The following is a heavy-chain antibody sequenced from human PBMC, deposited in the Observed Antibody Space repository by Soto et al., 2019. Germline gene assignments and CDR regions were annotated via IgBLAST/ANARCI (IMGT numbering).Heavy chain of an antibody. V-gene: IGHV4-59*01. CDR2: IYYSGST. J-gene: IGHJ4*02. CDR1: GGSISSYY. CDR3: ARGSVEGNPFDY. Sequence: SDTLSLTCTVSGGSISSYYWSWIRQPPGKGLEWIGYIYYSGSTNYNPSLKSRVTISVDTSKNQFSLKLSSVTAADTAVYYCARGSVEGNPFDYWGQGTLVTVSS. D-gene: IGHD1-26*01.